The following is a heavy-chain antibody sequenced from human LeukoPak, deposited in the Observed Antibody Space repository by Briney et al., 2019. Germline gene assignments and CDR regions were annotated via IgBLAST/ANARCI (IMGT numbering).Heavy chain of an antibody. CDR1: GYTFTSYG. CDR2: ISAYNGNT. J-gene: IGHJ4*02. D-gene: IGHD6-13*01. V-gene: IGHV1-18*01. Sequence: ASVKVSCKASGYTFTSYGISWVRQAPGQGLEWMGWISAYNGNTNYAQKFQGRVTMTRDTSISTAYMELSRLRSDDTAVYYCARRSIAAAVWDYWGQGTLVTVSS. CDR3: ARRSIAAAVWDY.